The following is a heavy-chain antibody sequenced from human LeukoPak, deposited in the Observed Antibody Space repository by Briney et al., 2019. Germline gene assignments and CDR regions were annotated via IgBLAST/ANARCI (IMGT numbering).Heavy chain of an antibody. Sequence: PGGSVRLSCAASGFTFSSYWMSWVRQAPGKGLEWVANIKQDGSEKYYVESVKGRFTIPRDNAKNSLYLQMNSLRAEDTAVYYCARDGYSSGWYPFDYWGQGTLVTVSS. CDR3: ARDGYSSGWYPFDY. J-gene: IGHJ4*02. CDR1: GFTFSSYW. D-gene: IGHD6-19*01. V-gene: IGHV3-7*01. CDR2: IKQDGSEK.